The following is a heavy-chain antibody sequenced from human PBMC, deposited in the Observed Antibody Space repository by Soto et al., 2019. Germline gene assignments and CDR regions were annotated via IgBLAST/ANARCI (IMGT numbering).Heavy chain of an antibody. CDR3: ARDMYTNYVNYFDL. D-gene: IGHD3-16*01. Sequence: SETLSLTCTVSGGSIRTGDYYWVWIRQTPGRGLEWIGSVYYTGTTYYTPSLQGRVTMSADTSKNTFFLQMSGLRAEDTALYYCARDMYTNYVNYFDLWGQGTLVTVSS. V-gene: IGHV4-39*02. CDR2: VYYTGTT. CDR1: GGSIRTGDYY. J-gene: IGHJ5*02.